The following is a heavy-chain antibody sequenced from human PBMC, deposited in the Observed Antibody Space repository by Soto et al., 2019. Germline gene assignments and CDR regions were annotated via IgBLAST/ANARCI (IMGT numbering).Heavy chain of an antibody. Sequence: ASVKVSCKVPGYILTELSMYWVRQAPGKGLEWMGGFDPEDGETIYAQKLQGRVTMTEDVSTHTAYMELSSLRSDDTAIYYCARDQQKYNPSFYHYYAMDLWGQGTTVTVSS. V-gene: IGHV1-24*01. CDR2: FDPEDGET. CDR1: GYILTELS. J-gene: IGHJ6*02. D-gene: IGHD1-20*01. CDR3: ARDQQKYNPSFYHYYAMDL.